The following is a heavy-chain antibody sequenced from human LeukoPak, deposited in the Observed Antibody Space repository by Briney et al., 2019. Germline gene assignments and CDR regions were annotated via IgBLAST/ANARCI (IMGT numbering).Heavy chain of an antibody. CDR2: ISAYSGNT. D-gene: IGHD5-12*01. Sequence: ASVKVSCKASGYTFTSYGISWVRQAPGQGLEWMGWISAYSGNTNYAQKLQGGVTMTTDTSTSTAYMELRSLRSDDTAVYYCARDVATGSVWYFDLWGRGTLVTVSS. CDR3: ARDVATGSVWYFDL. J-gene: IGHJ2*01. CDR1: GYTFTSYG. V-gene: IGHV1-18*01.